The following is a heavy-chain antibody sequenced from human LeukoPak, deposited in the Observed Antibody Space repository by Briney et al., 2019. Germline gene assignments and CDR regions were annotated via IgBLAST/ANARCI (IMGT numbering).Heavy chain of an antibody. Sequence: PGGSLSLSCAASGFTFSSYSMNWVRQGPGKGLEWVSSISSNSIYIYYADSVKGRFTISRDNAKNSLFLQMNSLRAEDTAVYYCAREGGSTKYHFDYWGQGTLVTVSS. CDR2: ISSNSIYI. D-gene: IGHD2-8*01. CDR1: GFTFSSYS. CDR3: AREGGSTKYHFDY. J-gene: IGHJ4*02. V-gene: IGHV3-21*01.